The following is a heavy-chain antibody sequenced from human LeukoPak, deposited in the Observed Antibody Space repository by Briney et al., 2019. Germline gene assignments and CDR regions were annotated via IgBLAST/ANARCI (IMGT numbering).Heavy chain of an antibody. V-gene: IGHV3-33*01. D-gene: IGHD4-17*01. J-gene: IGHJ4*02. CDR3: ARDFGLTTVTTAKRGGGYYFDY. CDR1: GFTFSSYG. CDR2: IWYDGSNK. Sequence: AGGSLRLTCAASGFTFSSYGMHWVRQAPGKGLEWVAVIWYDGSNKYYAGSVKGRFTISRDNSKNTLYLQMNSLRAEDTAVYYCARDFGLTTVTTAKRGGGYYFDYWGQGTLVTVSS.